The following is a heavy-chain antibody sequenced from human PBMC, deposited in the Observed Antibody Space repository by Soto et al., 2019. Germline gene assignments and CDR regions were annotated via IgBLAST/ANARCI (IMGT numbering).Heavy chain of an antibody. D-gene: IGHD2-2*02. J-gene: IGHJ4*02. CDR2: ISYDGSNK. V-gene: IGHV3-30-3*01. CDR3: ARDLRYCISTSCYS. Sequence: QVQLVESGGGVVQPGRSLRLSCAASGFTFSSYAMHWVRQAPGKGLEWVAVISYDGSNKYYADSVKGRFTISRDNSKNTLYLQMNSLRAEDTAVYYCARDLRYCISTSCYSWGQGTLVTVSS. CDR1: GFTFSSYA.